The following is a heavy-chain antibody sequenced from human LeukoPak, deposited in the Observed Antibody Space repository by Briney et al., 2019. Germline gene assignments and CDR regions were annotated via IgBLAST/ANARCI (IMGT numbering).Heavy chain of an antibody. CDR3: AREKPWFGESFGAFDI. Sequence: GASVKVSCKASGYTFTSYGISWVRQAPGQGLEWMGWISAYNGNTNYAQKLQGRVTMTTDTSTSTAYMELRSLRSDDTAVYYCAREKPWFGESFGAFDIWGQGTMVTVSS. V-gene: IGHV1-18*01. CDR2: ISAYNGNT. J-gene: IGHJ3*02. D-gene: IGHD3-10*01. CDR1: GYTFTSYG.